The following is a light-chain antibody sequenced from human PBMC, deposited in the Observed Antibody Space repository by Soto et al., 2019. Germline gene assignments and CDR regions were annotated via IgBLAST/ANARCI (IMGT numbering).Light chain of an antibody. CDR3: QQYNNWPKT. CDR1: QSVSDN. J-gene: IGKJ3*01. CDR2: DAS. Sequence: EIVMTQSPATLSVSPGERATLSCRASQSVSDNLAWYQQKPGQAPRLLIYDASTRATGIPARFSGSGSGTEFTLTISSLQSEDFAFYYCQQYNNWPKTVGPGTKLGSK. V-gene: IGKV3-15*01.